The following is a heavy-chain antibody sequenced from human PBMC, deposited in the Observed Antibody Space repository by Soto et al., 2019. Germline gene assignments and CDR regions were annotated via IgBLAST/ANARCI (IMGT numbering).Heavy chain of an antibody. J-gene: IGHJ5*02. CDR1: GYTFTNNW. Sequence: QVQLVQSGAEVKKPGASVKVSCKASGYTFTNNWIHWVRQAPGQGLERMGVINASGGSTSYAQKFQGRFSMTTDKSTNKVHMELSSLRSDDAAVYYCAGNHSDDSSAYSYGWFDPWGQGTLVAVSS. CDR3: AGNHSDDSSAYSYGWFDP. D-gene: IGHD3-22*01. CDR2: INASGGST. V-gene: IGHV1-46*01.